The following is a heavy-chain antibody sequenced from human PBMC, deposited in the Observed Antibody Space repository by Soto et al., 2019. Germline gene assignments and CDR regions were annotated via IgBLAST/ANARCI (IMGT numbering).Heavy chain of an antibody. CDR1: GYTFTSYG. Sequence: ASVKVSCKASGYTFTSYGISWVRQAPGQGLEWMGWISAYNGNTNYAQKFQGWVTMTTDTSISTAYMELSRLRSDDTAVYYCARALYYYYGMDVWGQGTTVTVSS. CDR3: ARALYYYYGMDV. V-gene: IGHV1-18*01. J-gene: IGHJ6*02. CDR2: ISAYNGNT.